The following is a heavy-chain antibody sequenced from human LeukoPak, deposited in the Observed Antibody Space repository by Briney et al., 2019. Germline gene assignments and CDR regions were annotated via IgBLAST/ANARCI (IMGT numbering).Heavy chain of an antibody. CDR1: GYSFTIYW. V-gene: IGHV5-51*01. CDR3: ARRRDLYSGSYYPFDY. D-gene: IGHD1-26*01. Sequence: GESLKISCKDSGYSFTIYWIDWVRPMPGKGLEWMGIIYFGDSDTRYSPSFQGQVTISADKSISTAYLQWSSLKASDTAMYYCARRRDLYSGSYYPFDYWGQGTLVTVSS. CDR2: IYFGDSDT. J-gene: IGHJ4*02.